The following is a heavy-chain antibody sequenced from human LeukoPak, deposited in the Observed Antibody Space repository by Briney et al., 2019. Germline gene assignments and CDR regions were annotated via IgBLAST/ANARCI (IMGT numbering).Heavy chain of an antibody. V-gene: IGHV3-23*01. CDR3: ARGMFGVVHDY. CDR1: GFTFNNYP. CDR2: LSGSGDRT. Sequence: GGSLRLSCAASGFTFNNYPMTWVRQAPGQGLEWVSNLSGSGDRTYYADSVKGRFTISRDNSKNTLFLEINGLGVEDTAVYYCARGMFGVVHDYWGQGTLVTVSS. J-gene: IGHJ4*02. D-gene: IGHD3-10*02.